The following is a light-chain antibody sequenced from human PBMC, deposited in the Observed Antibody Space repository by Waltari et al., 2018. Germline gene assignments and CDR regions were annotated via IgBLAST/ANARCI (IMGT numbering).Light chain of an antibody. J-gene: IGKJ4*01. CDR2: AAS. Sequence: DIQLTQSPSFLSVSVGDRVTITCRASQGISSYLAWYQQKPGKAPKLLIYAASTLQSGVPSRFSGCGSGTEFTLTISSLQPEDFATYYCQQLNNYPLTFGGGTKVEIK. CDR1: QGISSY. V-gene: IGKV1-9*01. CDR3: QQLNNYPLT.